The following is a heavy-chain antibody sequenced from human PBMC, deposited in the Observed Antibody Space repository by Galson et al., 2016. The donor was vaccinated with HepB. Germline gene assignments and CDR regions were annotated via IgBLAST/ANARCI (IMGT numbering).Heavy chain of an antibody. Sequence: SLRLSCAVSGFSVSTNYMSWVRQAPGKGLEWVSIIYTAGNTYYTDSVKGRFTISRDNGQNTLYLQMNSLTGEDTSVYYCARVPGYYSASGRPWDYNPMDVWGQGTTVIVSS. J-gene: IGHJ6*01. CDR1: GFSVSTNY. CDR2: IYTAGNT. CDR3: ARVPGYYSASGRPWDYNPMDV. V-gene: IGHV3-53*01. D-gene: IGHD3-10*01.